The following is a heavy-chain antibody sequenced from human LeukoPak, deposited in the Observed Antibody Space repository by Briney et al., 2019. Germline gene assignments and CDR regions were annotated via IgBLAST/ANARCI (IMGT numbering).Heavy chain of an antibody. Sequence: PSETLSLTCAVYGGSFSGYYWSWIRQPPGKGLEWIGEINHSGSTNYNPSLKSRVTISVDTSKNQFSLKLSSVTAADTAVYYCAKGIYYDSSGYHAEYFQHWGQGTLVTVSS. V-gene: IGHV4-34*01. CDR1: GGSFSGYY. J-gene: IGHJ1*01. CDR3: AKGIYYDSSGYHAEYFQH. D-gene: IGHD3-22*01. CDR2: INHSGST.